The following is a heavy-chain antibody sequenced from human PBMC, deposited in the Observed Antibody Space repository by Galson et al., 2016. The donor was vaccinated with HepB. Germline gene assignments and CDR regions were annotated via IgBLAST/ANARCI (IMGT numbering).Heavy chain of an antibody. CDR3: AGLGITLACFDY. Sequence: LSLTCTVSGGSISSGDYFWGWIRQHPGKGLEWIGYIYYSGSTYYDPSLKSRVTISIDTSKNQFSLKLSSVTAADTAVFYCAGLGITLACFDYWGQGTLVTVSS. D-gene: IGHD6-19*01. V-gene: IGHV4-31*03. CDR1: GGSISSGDYF. J-gene: IGHJ4*02. CDR2: IYYSGST.